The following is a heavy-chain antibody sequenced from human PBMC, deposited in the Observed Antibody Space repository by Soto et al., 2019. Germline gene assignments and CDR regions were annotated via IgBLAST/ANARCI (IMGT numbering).Heavy chain of an antibody. V-gene: IGHV1-18*01. J-gene: IGHJ5*02. D-gene: IGHD6-13*01. CDR2: ISAYNGNT. CDR1: GYTFTSYG. CDR3: ARDRTYSSRWLPKKNWFDP. Sequence: ASVKVSCKASGYTFTSYGISWVRQAPGQGLEWMGWISAYNGNTNYAQKLQGRVTMTTDTSTSTAYMELRSLRSDDTAVYYCARDRTYSSRWLPKKNWFDPWGQGTLVTVSS.